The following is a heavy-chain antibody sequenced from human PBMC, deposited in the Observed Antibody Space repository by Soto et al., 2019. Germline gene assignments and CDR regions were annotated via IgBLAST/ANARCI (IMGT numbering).Heavy chain of an antibody. V-gene: IGHV1-69*13. CDR2: IIPIFRTA. CDR1: GGTFSSYA. Sequence: ASVKVSCKASGGTFSSYAISWVRQAPGQGLEWMGGIIPIFRTANYAQKFQGRVTITADESTSTAYMELSSLRSEDTAVYYCARGNPAYDSSGYGYYYYGMDVWGQGTTVTVSS. J-gene: IGHJ6*02. CDR3: ARGNPAYDSSGYGYYYYGMDV. D-gene: IGHD3-22*01.